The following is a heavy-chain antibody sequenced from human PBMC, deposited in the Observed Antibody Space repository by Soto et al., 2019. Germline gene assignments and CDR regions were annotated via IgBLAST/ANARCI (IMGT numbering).Heavy chain of an antibody. CDR2: FYYSGST. D-gene: IGHD1-26*01. CDR3: ARSVGDYYYGMDV. V-gene: IGHV4-39*01. CDR1: GGSITSTSYH. J-gene: IGHJ6*02. Sequence: KPSATLSLTCTVSGGSITSTSYHWGWIRQPPGEGLEWIGNFYYSGSTYYNPSLRSRVTISVDASKNQFSVKVSSVTATDTAVYYCARSVGDYYYGMDVWGQGTTVTVSS.